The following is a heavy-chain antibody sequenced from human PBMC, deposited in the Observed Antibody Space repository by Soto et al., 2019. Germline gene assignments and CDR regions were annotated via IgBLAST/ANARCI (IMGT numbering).Heavy chain of an antibody. D-gene: IGHD2-21*01. V-gene: IGHV3-23*01. J-gene: IGHJ3*01. CDR3: AKDRRGGEYPAFDL. CDR2: IRGDGGAT. CDR1: GFSVSDYD. Sequence: EVQLLESGGGLVQPGGFLRLTCAASGFSVSDYDMGWARQAPGKGLEWVSLIRGDGGATYYAASVEGRLTTSRDTSENTVYLDMNYLRAEDTALYYCAKDRRGGEYPAFDLWGQGTMVTVSS.